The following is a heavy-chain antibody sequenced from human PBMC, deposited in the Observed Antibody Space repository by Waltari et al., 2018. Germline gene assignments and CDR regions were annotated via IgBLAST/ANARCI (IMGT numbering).Heavy chain of an antibody. V-gene: IGHV1-18*01. J-gene: IGHJ4*02. CDR3: ARDPRGRFGELEYYFDY. Sequence: QVQLVQSGAEVKKPGASVKVYCKASGYTFTSYGTSWLRQAPGQGLEWMGWISAYNGNTNYAQKLQGRVTMTTDTSTSTAYMELRSLRSDDTAVYYCARDPRGRFGELEYYFDYWGQGTLVTVSS. CDR1: GYTFTSYG. D-gene: IGHD3-10*01. CDR2: ISAYNGNT.